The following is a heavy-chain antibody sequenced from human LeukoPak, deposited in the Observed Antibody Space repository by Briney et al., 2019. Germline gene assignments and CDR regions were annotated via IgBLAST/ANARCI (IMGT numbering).Heavy chain of an antibody. CDR1: GFTLSELS. J-gene: IGHJ5*02. Sequence: ASVKVSCKVSGFTLSELSMHWVRQAPGKGLEGVGGFHPKDGEAVYAERFRGRVILTDDRPSNTAYMDLSSLRADDTAVYYCARDKEYSSRWDWFDPWGQGTLVTVSS. CDR2: FHPKDGEA. V-gene: IGHV1-24*01. CDR3: ARDKEYSSRWDWFDP. D-gene: IGHD6-13*01.